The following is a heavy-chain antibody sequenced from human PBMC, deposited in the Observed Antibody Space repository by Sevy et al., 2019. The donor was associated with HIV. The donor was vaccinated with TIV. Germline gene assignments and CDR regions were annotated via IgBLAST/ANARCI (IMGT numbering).Heavy chain of an antibody. D-gene: IGHD3-16*01. CDR2: VYYNGAT. J-gene: IGHJ6*02. V-gene: IGHV4-59*01. Sequence: SETLSLTCTVSGGSLSRYYWSWIRQSPGKGLEWIAYVYYNGATNYNPSLRSRLSLALDTSKNQFSLSLGSVTAADTAVYYCARELGAVWTGRYHQYPYSMDVWGHGTTVTVSS. CDR3: ARELGAVWTGRYHQYPYSMDV. CDR1: GGSLSRYY.